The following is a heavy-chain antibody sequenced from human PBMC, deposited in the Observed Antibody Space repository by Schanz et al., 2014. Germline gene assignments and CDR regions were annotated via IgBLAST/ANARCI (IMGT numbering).Heavy chain of an antibody. Sequence: VQLVESGGSVVQPGGSLRLSCAASRFTFSNYAMSWVRQAPGKGLEWVANIKEDGSDKYYVDSVKGRFTISRDNAKNSLYLQMNSLRAEDTAVYYCAREAAYDWNDCFDYWGQGTLVTVSS. J-gene: IGHJ4*02. D-gene: IGHD1-20*01. CDR3: AREAAYDWNDCFDY. CDR2: IKEDGSDK. CDR1: RFTFSNYA. V-gene: IGHV3-7*01.